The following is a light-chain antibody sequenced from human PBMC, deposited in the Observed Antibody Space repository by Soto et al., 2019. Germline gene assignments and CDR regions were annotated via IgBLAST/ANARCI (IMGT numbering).Light chain of an antibody. CDR1: SSDVGGYNY. CDR2: EVS. V-gene: IGLV2-8*01. Sequence: QSALTQPPSASGSPGQSVTISCTGSSSDVGGYNYVSWYRHHPGKAPKLIIYEVSKRPSGVPDRFSGSKSGNTASLTVSGLQAEDEGDYCCSSYGDINHFLVAFGGGTKLTVL. J-gene: IGLJ2*01. CDR3: SSYGDINHFLVA.